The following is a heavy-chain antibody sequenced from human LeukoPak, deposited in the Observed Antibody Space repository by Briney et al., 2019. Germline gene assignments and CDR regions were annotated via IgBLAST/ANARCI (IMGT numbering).Heavy chain of an antibody. Sequence: GASVKVSCKASGYTFISYGITWVRQAPGQGLEWMGWTSTYNGNTVYVQKLQGRVTMITDTSTSTVYMELRSLRSDDTAVYYCGRVHSSSWYQSDYWGQGALVTVSS. D-gene: IGHD6-13*01. CDR2: TSTYNGNT. J-gene: IGHJ4*02. V-gene: IGHV1-18*01. CDR1: GYTFISYG. CDR3: GRVHSSSWYQSDY.